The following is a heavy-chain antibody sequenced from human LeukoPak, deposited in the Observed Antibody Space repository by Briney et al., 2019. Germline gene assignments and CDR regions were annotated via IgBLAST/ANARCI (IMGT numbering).Heavy chain of an antibody. CDR2: IIPIFGTA. D-gene: IGHD2-15*01. J-gene: IGHJ3*02. CDR3: AREGCSRGSCYYAFDI. Sequence: GASVKVSCKASGGTFSSYAISWVRQAPGQGLEWMGRIIPIFGTANYAQKFQGRVTITTDESTSTAYMELSSLRSEDTAVYYCAREGCSRGSCYYAFDIWGQGTMVTVSS. V-gene: IGHV1-69*05. CDR1: GGTFSSYA.